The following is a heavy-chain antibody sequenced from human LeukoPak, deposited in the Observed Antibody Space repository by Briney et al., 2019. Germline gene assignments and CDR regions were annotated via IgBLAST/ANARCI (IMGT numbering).Heavy chain of an antibody. CDR2: ISSSSSYI. Sequence: PGGSLRLSCAASGFTFRSYSMNWVRQAPGKGLEWVSSISSSSSYIYYADSVKGRFTISRDNAKNSLYLQMNSLRAEDTAVYYCAKPPHGPDSSGYYFDYWGQGTLVTVSS. V-gene: IGHV3-21*01. CDR3: AKPPHGPDSSGYYFDY. D-gene: IGHD3-22*01. J-gene: IGHJ4*02. CDR1: GFTFRSYS.